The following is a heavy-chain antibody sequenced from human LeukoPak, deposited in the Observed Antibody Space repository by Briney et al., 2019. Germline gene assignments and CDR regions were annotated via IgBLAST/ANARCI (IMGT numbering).Heavy chain of an antibody. J-gene: IGHJ4*02. CDR3: ARVQRGYSYGPYYFDY. CDR2: IDPSDSYT. CDR1: GYSFTSYW. Sequence: GESLKISCKGSGYSFTSYWISWVRQMPGKGLEWMERIDPSDSYTNYSPSFQGHVTISADKSISAAYLQWSSLKASDTAMYYCARVQRGYSYGPYYFDYWGQGTLVTVSS. V-gene: IGHV5-10-1*01. D-gene: IGHD5-18*01.